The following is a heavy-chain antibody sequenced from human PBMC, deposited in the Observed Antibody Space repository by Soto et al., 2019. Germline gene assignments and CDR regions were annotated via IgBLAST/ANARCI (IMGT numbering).Heavy chain of an antibody. CDR3: AKDGPGRPHYGMDV. V-gene: IGHV3-9*01. CDR1: GFTFDDYA. Sequence: SLKISCAASGFTFDDYAMHWVRQAPGKGLEWVSGISWNSGSIGYADSVKGRFTISRDNAKNSLYLQMNSLRAEDTALYYCAKDGPGRPHYGMDVWGQGTTVTVSS. CDR2: ISWNSGSI. J-gene: IGHJ6*02.